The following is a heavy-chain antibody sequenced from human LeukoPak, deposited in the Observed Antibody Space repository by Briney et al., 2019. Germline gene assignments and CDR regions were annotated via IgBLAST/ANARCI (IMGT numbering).Heavy chain of an antibody. CDR1: GFTVSSSY. CDR3: AREVVSIPSYFES. CDR2: FYRGETT. Sequence: GGSLRLSCAASGFTVSSSYMHWVRQAPGKGLEWVSFFYRGETTYYAESVRGRFTISRDISKNTLYLLMNSLIPEDTAVYYCAREVVSIPSYFESWGQGTRVTVSS. J-gene: IGHJ4*02. D-gene: IGHD2-15*01. V-gene: IGHV3-53*01.